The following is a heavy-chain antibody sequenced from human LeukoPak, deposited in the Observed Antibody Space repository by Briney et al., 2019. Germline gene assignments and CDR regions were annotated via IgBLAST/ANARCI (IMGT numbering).Heavy chain of an antibody. CDR2: ISSSSSYT. CDR3: ARDYGSGSYYNGGFDY. J-gene: IGHJ4*02. V-gene: IGHV3-21*01. CDR1: GFTFSSYS. Sequence: GGSLRLSCAASGFTFSSYSMNWVRQAPGQGLEWVSSISSSSSYTYYADSVKGRFTISRDNAKNSLYLQMNSLRAEDTAVYYCARDYGSGSYYNGGFDYWSQGTLVTVSS. D-gene: IGHD3-10*01.